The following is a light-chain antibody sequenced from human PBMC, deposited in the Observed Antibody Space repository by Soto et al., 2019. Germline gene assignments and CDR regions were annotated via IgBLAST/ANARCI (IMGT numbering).Light chain of an antibody. CDR3: QQRSNWLT. J-gene: IGKJ4*01. CDR1: QSVSSY. CDR2: DAS. V-gene: IGKV3-11*01. Sequence: EIVLTQSPATLSLSPGERATLSCRASQSVSSYLAWYQHKPGQAPRLLIYDASNRATGIPARFSGSGSGTGFARTISSLEPEDVAVDYCQQRSNWLTFGGGTKVEIK.